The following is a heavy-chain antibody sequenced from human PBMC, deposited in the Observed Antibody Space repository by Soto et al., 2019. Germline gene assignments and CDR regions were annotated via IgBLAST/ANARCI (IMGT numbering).Heavy chain of an antibody. CDR3: ARVQTYCGGDCYLFDY. Sequence: QVQLQESGPGLVKPSGTLSLTCAVSGGSISSSNWWSWVRQPPGKGLEWIGEIYHSGSTNYNPSLKSRVTIPVDKSQNPFSLKLSSVTAADTAVYYCARVQTYCGGDCYLFDYWGQGTLVTVSS. V-gene: IGHV4-4*02. J-gene: IGHJ4*02. CDR2: IYHSGST. CDR1: GGSISSSNW. D-gene: IGHD2-21*02.